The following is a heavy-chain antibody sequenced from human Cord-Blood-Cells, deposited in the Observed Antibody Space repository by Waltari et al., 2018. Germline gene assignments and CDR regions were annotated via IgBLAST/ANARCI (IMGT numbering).Heavy chain of an antibody. V-gene: IGHV3-30-3*01. CDR3: ARDSGYSFDY. CDR1: GLTFSSYV. CDR2: ISYDGSNK. Sequence: QVQLVESGGGVVQPGRSLRLSCAASGLTFSSYVMHWVRQAPGKGLEWVAVISYDGSNKYYADSVKGRFTISRDNSKNTLYLQMNSLRAEDTAVYYCARDSGYSFDYWGQGTLVTVSS. D-gene: IGHD1-26*01. J-gene: IGHJ4*02.